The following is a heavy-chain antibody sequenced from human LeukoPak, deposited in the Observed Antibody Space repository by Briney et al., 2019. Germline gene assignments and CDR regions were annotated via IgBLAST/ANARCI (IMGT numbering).Heavy chain of an antibody. CDR2: IYHSGST. CDR3: ARKSGSYDSYHFDY. J-gene: IGHJ4*02. CDR1: GYSISSGYY. D-gene: IGHD1-26*01. V-gene: IGHV4-38-2*02. Sequence: PSETLSLTCTVSGYSISSGYYWGWIRQPPGKGLEWIGSIYHSGSTYYNPSLKSRVTISVDTSKNQFSLKLSSVTAADTAAYYCARKSGSYDSYHFDYWGQGTLVTVSS.